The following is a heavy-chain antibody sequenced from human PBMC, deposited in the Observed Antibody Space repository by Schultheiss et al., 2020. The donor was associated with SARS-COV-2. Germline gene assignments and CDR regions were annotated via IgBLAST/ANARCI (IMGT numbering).Heavy chain of an antibody. CDR1: GFSFSPYS. J-gene: IGHJ4*02. V-gene: IGHV3-48*04. CDR2: ISSGFSPI. CDR3: ASDMGGYDYPLGY. D-gene: IGHD5-12*01. Sequence: GESLKISCAASGFSFSPYSMNWVRQAPGKGLEWISFISSGFSPIRYADSVRGRFTISRDNAKNSLYLQMNSLRAEDTAVYYCASDMGGYDYPLGYWGQGTLVTVSS.